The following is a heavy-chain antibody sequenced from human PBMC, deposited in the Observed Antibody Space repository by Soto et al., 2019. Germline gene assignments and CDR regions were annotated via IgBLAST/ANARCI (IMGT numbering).Heavy chain of an antibody. CDR3: ARDYYGAGSQYYYYRMEV. V-gene: IGHV4-31*03. Sequence: SETLSLTCTVSGDSITGGGYYWSWLRQPPGKGLEWIGYIYHSGGASYNPSLRGRAVISIDTSKNQFSLRLNAVTAADTATYYCARDYYGAGSQYYYYRMEVWGQGTTVTVSS. CDR1: GDSITGGGYY. J-gene: IGHJ6*02. CDR2: IYHSGGA. D-gene: IGHD3-10*01.